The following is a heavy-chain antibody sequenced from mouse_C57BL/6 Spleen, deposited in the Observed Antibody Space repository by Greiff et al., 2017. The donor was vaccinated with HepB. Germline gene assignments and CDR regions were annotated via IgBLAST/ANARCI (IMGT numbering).Heavy chain of an antibody. J-gene: IGHJ4*01. CDR2: IHPSDSDT. V-gene: IGHV1-74*01. CDR1: GYTFTSYW. CDR3: AAHYYGSSFYAMDY. Sequence: QVQLQQPGAELVKPGASVKVSCKASGYTFTSYWMHWVKQRPGQGLEWIGRIHPSDSDTNYNQKFKGKATLTVDKSSSTAYMQLSSLTSEDSAVYYSAAHYYGSSFYAMDYWGQGTSVTVSS. D-gene: IGHD1-1*01.